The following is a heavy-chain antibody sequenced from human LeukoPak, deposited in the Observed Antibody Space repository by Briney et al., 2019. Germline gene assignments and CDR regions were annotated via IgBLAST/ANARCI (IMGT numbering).Heavy chain of an antibody. Sequence: PSETLSLTCAVSGYSISSGYYWGWIRQPPGKGLEWIGSIYHSGSTYYNPSLKSRVTISVDTSKNQFSLKLSSVTAADTAVYYCARHGIGWRYYYYYMDVWGKGTTVTVSS. V-gene: IGHV4-38-2*01. D-gene: IGHD1-1*01. J-gene: IGHJ6*03. CDR3: ARHGIGWRYYYYYMDV. CDR2: IYHSGST. CDR1: GYSISSGYY.